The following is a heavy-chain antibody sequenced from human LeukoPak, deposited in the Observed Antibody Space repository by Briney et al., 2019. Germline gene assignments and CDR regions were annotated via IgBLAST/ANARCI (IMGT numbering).Heavy chain of an antibody. CDR2: ISATGSTT. D-gene: IGHD2-8*02. J-gene: IGHJ4*02. Sequence: GGSLRLSCTASGLTFSTYALSWVRQTPGKGLEWLSVISATGSTTYYADSVRGRFTISRDNSKNTLYLQMNSLRAEDTATYYCAKERLVSHTAGFDSWGQGTLVTVSS. CDR1: GLTFSTYA. CDR3: AKERLVSHTAGFDS. V-gene: IGHV3-23*01.